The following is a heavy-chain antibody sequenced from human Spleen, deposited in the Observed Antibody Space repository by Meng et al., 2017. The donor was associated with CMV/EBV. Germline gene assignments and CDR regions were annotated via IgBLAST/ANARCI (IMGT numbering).Heavy chain of an antibody. V-gene: IGHV3-7*01. CDR3: ARKDFWSGYYDY. CDR2: IKQDGSEK. CDR1: GFTFSGYW. J-gene: IGHJ4*02. Sequence: GGSLRLSCAASGFTFSGYWMTWVRQATGKGLEWVANIKQDGSEKYYVDSVKGRFTISRDNAKNSLFLQMNSLRAEDTAVYYCARKDFWSGYYDYWGQGTLVTVSS. D-gene: IGHD3-3*01.